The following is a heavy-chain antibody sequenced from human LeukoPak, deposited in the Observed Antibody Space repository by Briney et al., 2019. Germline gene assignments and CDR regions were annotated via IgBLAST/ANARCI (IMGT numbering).Heavy chain of an antibody. V-gene: IGHV3-23*01. J-gene: IGHJ4*02. Sequence: GGSLRLSCAASGLTFSNYGMSWVRQAPGKGLEWVSAISGSGGNTYYADSVKGRFTISRDNSKNTLYLEVISLTAEDTAVYYCAKDDAWLRFGEWSQGTLVTVSS. CDR1: GLTFSNYG. CDR3: AKDDAWLRFGE. CDR2: ISGSGGNT. D-gene: IGHD3-10*01.